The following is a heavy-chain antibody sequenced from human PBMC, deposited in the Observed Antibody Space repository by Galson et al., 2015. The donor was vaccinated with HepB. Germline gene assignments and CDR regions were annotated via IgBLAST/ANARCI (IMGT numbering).Heavy chain of an antibody. V-gene: IGHV3-48*01. D-gene: IGHD1/OR15-1a*01. J-gene: IGHJ5*01. CDR2: ISAAGRII. Sequence: SLRLSCAGSGFSFRRHSLHWVRQAPGKGLEWIAYISAAGRIIFYADSVKGRFTISRDNGKNTMILHLNNLIVGDTAVYFCARVALDDDITRRTGFDSGGQGTLVTVS. CDR1: GFSFRRHS. CDR3: ARVALDDDITRRTGFDS.